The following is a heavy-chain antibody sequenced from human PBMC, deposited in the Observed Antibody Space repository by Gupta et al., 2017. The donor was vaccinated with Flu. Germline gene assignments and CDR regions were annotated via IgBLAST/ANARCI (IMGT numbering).Heavy chain of an antibody. J-gene: IGHJ4*02. Sequence: EVQLVESGGGLVKPGGSLRLSCAASGFTFSSYSMNWVRQAPGKGLEWVSSISSSSSYIYYADSVKGRFTISRDNAKNSLYLQMNSLRAEDTAVYYCASDSSGYYYVFGYWGQGTLVTVSS. V-gene: IGHV3-21*01. D-gene: IGHD3-22*01. CDR1: GFTFSSYS. CDR3: ASDSSGYYYVFGY. CDR2: ISSSSSYI.